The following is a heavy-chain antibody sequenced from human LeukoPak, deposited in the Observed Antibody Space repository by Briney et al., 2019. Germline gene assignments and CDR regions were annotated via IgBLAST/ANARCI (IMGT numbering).Heavy chain of an antibody. D-gene: IGHD5-12*01. Sequence: GGSLRLSCTVSGFTVSSNSMSWVRQAPGKGLEWVSFIYSAGSTHYSDSVKGRFTISIDNSKNTLYLQMNSLRADDTGVYYCARAIVATKTAYYYYMDVWGKGTTVTISS. CDR1: GFTVSSNS. J-gene: IGHJ6*03. CDR2: IYSAGST. CDR3: ARAIVATKTAYYYYMDV. V-gene: IGHV3-53*01.